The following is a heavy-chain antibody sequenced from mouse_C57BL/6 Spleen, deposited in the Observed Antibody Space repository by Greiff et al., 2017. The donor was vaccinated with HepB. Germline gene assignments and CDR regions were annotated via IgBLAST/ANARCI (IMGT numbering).Heavy chain of an antibody. CDR2: INYDGSST. V-gene: IGHV5-16*01. CDR1: GFTFSDYY. Sequence: EVKLVESEGGLVQPGSSMKLSCTASGFTFSDYYMAWVRQVPEKGLEWVANINYDGSSTYYLDSLKSRFIISRDNAKNILYLQMSSLKSEDTATYYCARGEYYGSSPWFAYWGQGTLVTVSA. D-gene: IGHD1-1*01. J-gene: IGHJ3*01. CDR3: ARGEYYGSSPWFAY.